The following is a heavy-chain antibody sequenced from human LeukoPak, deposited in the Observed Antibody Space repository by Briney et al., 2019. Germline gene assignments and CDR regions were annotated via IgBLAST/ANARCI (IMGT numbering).Heavy chain of an antibody. J-gene: IGHJ1*01. CDR2: ISPYNGNT. D-gene: IGHD2-2*01. Sequence: ASVKVSCMTSGYPFTSFGVSWVRQAPGQGLEWMGWISPYNGNTNFAQRFQGRLTLTTDTSTSTVYMELRSLRSDDTAVYFCARARRVQVIPVAESAEYFEHWGQGTLVTVSS. CDR3: ARARRVQVIPVAESAEYFEH. CDR1: GYPFTSFG. V-gene: IGHV1-18*01.